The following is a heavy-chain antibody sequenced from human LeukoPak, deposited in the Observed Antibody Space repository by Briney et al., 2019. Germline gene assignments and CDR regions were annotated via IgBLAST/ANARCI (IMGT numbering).Heavy chain of an antibody. CDR3: ARDEDWSGYYGAFDI. CDR1: GFTFSIYW. CDR2: INSDGSST. D-gene: IGHD3-3*01. V-gene: IGHV3-74*01. J-gene: IGHJ3*02. Sequence: GGSLRLSCAASGFTFSIYWMHWVRQAPGKGLEWVSRINSDGSSTSYADSVKGRFTISRDNAKNTLYLQMNSLRAEDTAVYYCARDEDWSGYYGAFDIWGQGTMVTVSS.